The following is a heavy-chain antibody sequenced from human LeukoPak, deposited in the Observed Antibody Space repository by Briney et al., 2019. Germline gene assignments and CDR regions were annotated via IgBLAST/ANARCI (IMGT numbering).Heavy chain of an antibody. CDR2: ISYDGSNK. V-gene: IGHV3-30*18. CDR3: AKVRYYYGSGSYYNVLDY. D-gene: IGHD3-10*01. CDR1: GFTFSSYG. J-gene: IGHJ4*02. Sequence: GGSLRLSCAASGFTFSSYGMHWVRQAPGKGLEWVAVISYDGSNKYYADSVKGRFTISRDNSKNTLYLQMNSLRTEDTAVYYCAKVRYYYGSGSYYNVLDYWGQGTLVTVSS.